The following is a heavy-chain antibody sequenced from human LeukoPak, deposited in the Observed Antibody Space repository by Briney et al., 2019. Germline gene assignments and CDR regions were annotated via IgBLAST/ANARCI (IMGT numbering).Heavy chain of an antibody. D-gene: IGHD3-16*02. CDR1: GFTFSSYS. Sequence: GGSLRLSCAASGFTFSSYSMNWVRQAPGQGLEWVSSISSSSSYIYYADSVKGRFTISRDNAKNSLYLQMNSLRAEDTAVYYCARDREITFGGVIVPFDYWGQGTLVTVSS. CDR2: ISSSSSYI. J-gene: IGHJ4*02. V-gene: IGHV3-21*01. CDR3: ARDREITFGGVIVPFDY.